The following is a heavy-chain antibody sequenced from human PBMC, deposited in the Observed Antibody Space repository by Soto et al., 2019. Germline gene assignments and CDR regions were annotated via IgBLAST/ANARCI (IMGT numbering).Heavy chain of an antibody. CDR1: GYSFIDYG. J-gene: IGHJ4*02. D-gene: IGHD7-27*01. CDR3: ARDRSNSDY. Sequence: QVLLVQSGSEVKKPGASVTVSCKASGYSFIDYGISWVRQAPGQGLEWMGWISVHKDDTNYAQNFQGRVTITRDTSTTTAYMELRSLTSGDTAVYYCARDRSNSDYWGQGTLVTVSS. V-gene: IGHV1-18*01. CDR2: ISVHKDDT.